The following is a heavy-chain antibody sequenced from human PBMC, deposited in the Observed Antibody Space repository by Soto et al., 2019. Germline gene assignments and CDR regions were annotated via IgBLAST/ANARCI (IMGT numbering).Heavy chain of an antibody. CDR2: IKGDGTNT. J-gene: IGHJ4*02. D-gene: IGHD5-12*01. Sequence: EVQLVESGGGLVQFGWSLRLSCAASGFNFSSYWMHWVRQVPGKGLVWVSRIKGDGTNTGYADSVKGRFTISRDNVKNTRYLQMNSLRAEDTAVYYCARGLSGYYGFDYWGQGTLVTVSS. CDR3: ARGLSGYYGFDY. CDR1: GFNFSSYW. V-gene: IGHV3-74*01.